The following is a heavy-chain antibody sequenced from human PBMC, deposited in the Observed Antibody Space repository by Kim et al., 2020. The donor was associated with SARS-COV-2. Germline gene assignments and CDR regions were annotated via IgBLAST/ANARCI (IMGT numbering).Heavy chain of an antibody. J-gene: IGHJ4*02. CDR1: GFTFSSYG. CDR2: ISYDGSNK. V-gene: IGHV3-30*18. Sequence: GGSLRLSCAASGFTFSSYGMHWVRQAPGKGLEWVAVISYDGSNKYYADSVKGRFTISRDNSKNTLYLQMNSLRAEDTAVYYCAKSLQAVAGTNDYWGQGT. CDR3: AKSLQAVAGTNDY. D-gene: IGHD6-19*01.